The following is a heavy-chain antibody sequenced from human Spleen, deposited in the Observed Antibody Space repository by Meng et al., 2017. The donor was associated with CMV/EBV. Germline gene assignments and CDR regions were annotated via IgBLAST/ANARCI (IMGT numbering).Heavy chain of an antibody. J-gene: IGHJ4*02. CDR1: GFILSNFH. D-gene: IGHD2-2*01. V-gene: IGHV3-23*01. CDR2: ISGSGGST. Sequence: GESLKISCAASGFILSNFHVHWVRQAPGKGLEWVSAISGSGGSTYYADSVKGRFTISRDNSKNTLYLQMNSLRAEDTAVYYCAKDTSCFYWGQGTLVTVSS. CDR3: AKDTSCFY.